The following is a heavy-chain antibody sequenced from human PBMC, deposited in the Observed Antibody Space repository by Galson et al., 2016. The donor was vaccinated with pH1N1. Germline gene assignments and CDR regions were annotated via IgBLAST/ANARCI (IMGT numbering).Heavy chain of an antibody. D-gene: IGHD3-22*01. CDR2: IIPIFGTP. J-gene: IGHJ4*02. CDR3: ARRDKYFDTSGFQN. CDR1: GYTFAKYY. V-gene: IGHV1-69*13. Sequence: SVKVSCKASGYTFAKYYVHWVRQAPGQGLEWIGGIIPIFGTPNYAQKFQGRVTITADESTSTHYMELSSLRSEDTAIYYCARRDKYFDTSGFQNWGQGTLVTVSS.